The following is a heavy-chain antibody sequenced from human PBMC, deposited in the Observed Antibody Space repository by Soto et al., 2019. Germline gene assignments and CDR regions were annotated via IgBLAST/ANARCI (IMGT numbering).Heavy chain of an antibody. CDR3: ARGNYKLEPPPPKYFDS. CDR1: GFTFSDYN. J-gene: IGHJ4*02. V-gene: IGHV3-21*01. CDR2: ISSNSGYK. Sequence: GGSLRLSCAASGFTFSDYNMNWVRQAPGKGLEWVSSISSNSGYKYYADSMKGRFTISRDNAKNSLYLQMDSLRAEDTAVYYCARGNYKLEPPPPKYFDSWGQGTLVTVSS. D-gene: IGHD1-1*01.